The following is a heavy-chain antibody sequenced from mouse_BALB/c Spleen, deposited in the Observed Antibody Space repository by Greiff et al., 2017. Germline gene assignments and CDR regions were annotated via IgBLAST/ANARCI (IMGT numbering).Heavy chain of an antibody. CDR1: GYTFTSYV. D-gene: IGHD2-2*01. V-gene: IGHV1-14*01. CDR2: INPYNDGT. CDR3: TRSHGYDRFAY. J-gene: IGHJ3*01. Sequence: VQLQQSGPELVKPGASVKMSCKASGYTFTSYVMHWVKQKPGQGLEWIGYINPYNDGTKYNEKFKSKATLTVDKSSSTAYMQLSSLTSEDSAVYYCTRSHGYDRFAYWGQGTLVTVSA.